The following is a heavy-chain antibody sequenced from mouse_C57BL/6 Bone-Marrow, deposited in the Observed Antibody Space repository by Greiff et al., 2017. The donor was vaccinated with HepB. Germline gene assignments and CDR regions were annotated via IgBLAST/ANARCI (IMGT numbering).Heavy chain of an antibody. CDR3: ARSGYYFDY. CDR2: INPYNGGT. J-gene: IGHJ2*01. D-gene: IGHD1-3*01. CDR1: GYTFTDYY. V-gene: IGHV1-19*01. Sequence: EVQLQQSGPVLVKPGASVKMSCKASGYTFTDYYMNWVKQSHGKSLEWIGVINPYNGGTSYNQKFKGKATLTVDKSSSTAYMELNSLTSEDSAVYYCARSGYYFDYWGQGTTLTVSS.